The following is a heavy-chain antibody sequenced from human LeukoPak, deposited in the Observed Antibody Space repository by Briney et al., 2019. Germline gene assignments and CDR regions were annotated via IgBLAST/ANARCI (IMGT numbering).Heavy chain of an antibody. CDR1: GFTFSSYW. D-gene: IGHD1-1*01. CDR3: ARHWNPGWFDP. CDR2: INTDGSST. V-gene: IGHV3-74*01. J-gene: IGHJ5*02. Sequence: GGSLRLSCAASGFTFSSYWMHWVRQAPGKGLVWVSRINTDGSSTTYADSVKGRFTISRDNAKNTLYLQMNSLKASDTAMYYCARHWNPGWFDPWGQGTLVTVSS.